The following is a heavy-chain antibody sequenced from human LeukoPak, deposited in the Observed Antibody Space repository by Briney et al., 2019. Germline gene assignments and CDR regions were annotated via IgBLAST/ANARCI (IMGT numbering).Heavy chain of an antibody. CDR2: INHSGST. V-gene: IGHV4-34*01. CDR1: GGSFSGYY. J-gene: IGHJ4*02. D-gene: IGHD3-10*01. Sequence: SETLSLTCAVYGGSFSGYYWSWIRQPPGKGLEWIGEINHSGSTYYNPSLKSRVTISVDTSKNQFSLKLSSVTAADTAVYYCARDRSGGFEYYFDYWGQGTLVTVSS. CDR3: ARDRSGGFEYYFDY.